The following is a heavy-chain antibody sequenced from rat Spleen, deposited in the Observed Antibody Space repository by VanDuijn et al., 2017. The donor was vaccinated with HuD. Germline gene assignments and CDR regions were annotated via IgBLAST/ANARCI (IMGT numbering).Heavy chain of an antibody. CDR2: ISYDGSST. Sequence: EVQLVESGGGLVQPGRSLKLSCAASGFTFSNYGMAWVRQAPTKGLEWVATISYDGSSTYYRDSVKGRFTISRDNAKSTLYLQMDSLRSEDTATYYCARQSPTYYGYTPMDAWGQGASVTVSS. CDR3: ARQSPTYYGYTPMDA. J-gene: IGHJ4*01. CDR1: GFTFSNYG. V-gene: IGHV5-29*01. D-gene: IGHD1-9*01.